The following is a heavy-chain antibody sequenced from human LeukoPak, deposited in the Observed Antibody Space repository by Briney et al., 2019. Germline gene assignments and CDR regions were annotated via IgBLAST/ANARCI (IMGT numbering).Heavy chain of an antibody. D-gene: IGHD2/OR15-2a*01. CDR3: ASGGDFLLVAKKNWFDP. Sequence: SEALSLTCTVSGDSISSGDYYWSGIRQPPGKGLEWIGEINHSGSTNYNPSLKSRVTISVDTSKNQFSLKLSSVTAADTAVYYCASGGDFLLVAKKNWFDPWGQGTLVTVSS. CDR1: GDSISSGDYY. V-gene: IGHV4-39*07. CDR2: INHSGST. J-gene: IGHJ5*02.